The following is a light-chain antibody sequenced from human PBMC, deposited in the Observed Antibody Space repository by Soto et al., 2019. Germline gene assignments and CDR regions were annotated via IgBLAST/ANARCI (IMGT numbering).Light chain of an antibody. CDR3: QSYDSSLSGPF. CDR1: SSNIGAGYD. CDR2: GNS. Sequence: QSVLTQPPSVSGAPGQRVTISCTGSSSNIGAGYDVHWYQQLPGTAPKLLIYGNSNRPSGVPDRFSGSKSSTSASLAITGLQAEDEADYYCQSYDSSLSGPFFGTGTKLTVL. J-gene: IGLJ1*01. V-gene: IGLV1-40*01.